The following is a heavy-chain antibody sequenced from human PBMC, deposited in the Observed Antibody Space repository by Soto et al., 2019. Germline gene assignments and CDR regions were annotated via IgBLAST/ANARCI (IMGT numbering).Heavy chain of an antibody. D-gene: IGHD3-10*02. Sequence: QVYLVQSGAEVKKPGASVRVSCKASGSTFSNFGIAWVRLAPGQGLEWMGWISADSGNTHYAQSLQGRFPMTIDTATGKASMELRTPTSDETANYYCAYCYVGVDNYYSVAVCGQGTTVTVSS. CDR3: AYCYVGVDNYYSVAV. V-gene: IGHV1-18*04. CDR2: ISADSGNT. J-gene: IGHJ6*01. CDR1: GSTFSNFG.